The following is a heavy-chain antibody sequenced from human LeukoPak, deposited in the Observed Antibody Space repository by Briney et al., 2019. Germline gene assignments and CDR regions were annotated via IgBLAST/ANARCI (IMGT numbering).Heavy chain of an antibody. CDR3: ASRSMVRGVIPDFDY. CDR1: GFTFSSYS. D-gene: IGHD3-10*01. Sequence: GGSLRLSCAASGFTFSSYSMNWVRQAPGKGLEWVSSISSSSSYIYYADSVKGRFTISRDNAKNSLYLQMNSLRAEDTAVYYCASRSMVRGVIPDFDYWGQGTLVTVSS. CDR2: ISSSSSYI. V-gene: IGHV3-21*01. J-gene: IGHJ4*02.